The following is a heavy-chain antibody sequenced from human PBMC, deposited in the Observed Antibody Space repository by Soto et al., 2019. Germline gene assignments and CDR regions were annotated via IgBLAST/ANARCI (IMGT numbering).Heavy chain of an antibody. J-gene: IGHJ4*02. CDR3: ARYSSGWFYFDY. CDR2: IYPGDSDT. V-gene: IGHV5-51*01. D-gene: IGHD6-19*01. Sequence: GVYLKIPCKGSGYSFTSYWIGRVRQMPGKGLEWMGIIYPGDSDTRYSPSFQGQVTISADKSISTAYLQWSSLKASDTAMYYCARYSSGWFYFDYWGQGTLVTVSS. CDR1: GYSFTSYW.